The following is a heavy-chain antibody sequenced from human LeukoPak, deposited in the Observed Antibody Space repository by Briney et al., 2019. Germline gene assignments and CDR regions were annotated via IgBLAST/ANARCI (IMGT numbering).Heavy chain of an antibody. V-gene: IGHV4-59*01. CDR2: IYYSGDT. CDR3: VRGPYGSAISNWFDP. J-gene: IGHJ5*02. D-gene: IGHD3-10*01. CDR1: DGAIAGYS. Sequence: SETLCLTCTLSDGAIAGYSWSWIRQPPGKGLEWIGYIYYSGDTNYNPSLQSRVTVSVDTSKNQFSLKLTSVTAADTAVYYCVRGPYGSAISNWFDPWGQGTLVIASS.